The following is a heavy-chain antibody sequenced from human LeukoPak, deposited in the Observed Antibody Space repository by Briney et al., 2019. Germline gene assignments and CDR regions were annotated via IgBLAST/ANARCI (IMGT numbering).Heavy chain of an antibody. J-gene: IGHJ4*02. CDR2: INYDGSNE. V-gene: IGHV3-33*01. CDR1: GFTSSSHG. Sequence: GGSLRLSCAASGFTSSSHGMHWVRQAPGKGLEWVAVINYDGSNEDYGDSVKGRFTISRDKSKNTLHLQMNSLRAEDMAVYYCARDRRSSGWYYFDSWGQGTLVTVSS. CDR3: ARDRRSSGWYYFDS. D-gene: IGHD6-19*01.